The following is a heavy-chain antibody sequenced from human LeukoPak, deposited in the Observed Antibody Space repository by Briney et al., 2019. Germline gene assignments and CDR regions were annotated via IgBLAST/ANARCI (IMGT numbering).Heavy chain of an antibody. CDR2: IIPIFGTA. J-gene: IGHJ6*03. CDR1: GGTFSSYA. V-gene: IGHV1-69*05. D-gene: IGHD2-15*01. Sequence: SVKVSCKASGGTFSSYAISWVRQAPGQGLEWMGGIIPIFGTANYAQKFQGRVTITTDESTSTAYMELSSLRPEDTAVYYCARSHKRAVVVAASYYYYYMDVWGKGTTVTVSS. CDR3: ARSHKRAVVVAASYYYYYMDV.